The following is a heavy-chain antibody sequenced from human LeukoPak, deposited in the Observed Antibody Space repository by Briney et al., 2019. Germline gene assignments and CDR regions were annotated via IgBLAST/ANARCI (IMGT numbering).Heavy chain of an antibody. J-gene: IGHJ4*02. CDR3: ARIRWDLRLYYLDY. V-gene: IGHV3-21*01. CDR2: ISHSSGYI. D-gene: IGHD1-26*01. CDR1: GFTLSSYS. Sequence: NPGGSLRLSCAASGFTLSSYSMMWVRQAPGKGLEWVSFISHSSGYIYYADSMRGRFTISRDNAKNSLFLQMNSLRAEDTAVYYCARIRWDLRLYYLDYWGQGTLVTVSS.